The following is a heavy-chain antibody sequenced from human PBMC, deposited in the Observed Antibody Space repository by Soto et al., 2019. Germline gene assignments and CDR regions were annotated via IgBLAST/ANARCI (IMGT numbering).Heavy chain of an antibody. J-gene: IGHJ4*02. Sequence: ASVKVSCKASGYSFTSYGISWVRQGPGEGAEWMGGSSGHNGDANHPQSLQGRVTMTTDTSRNTAYMELRSLRSDDPAVYYCARHRFNYYDDTVYYYFDYWGQGTLVTVSS. V-gene: IGHV1-18*04. D-gene: IGHD3-22*01. CDR3: ARHRFNYYDDTVYYYFDY. CDR1: GYSFTSYG. CDR2: SSGHNGDA.